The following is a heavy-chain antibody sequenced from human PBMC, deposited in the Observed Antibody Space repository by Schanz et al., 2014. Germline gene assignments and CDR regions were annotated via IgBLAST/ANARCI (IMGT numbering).Heavy chain of an antibody. CDR1: GFTVNTNY. CDR2: MYINSGST. CDR3: AREGGRDGYNLAFDV. V-gene: IGHV3-53*01. D-gene: IGHD5-12*01. Sequence: EVQLVESGGGLIQPGGSLRLSCAVSGFTVNTNYMSWVRQAPGKGLEWISSMYINSGSTQYADSVKGRFIISRDSSKNSLFLQRNSLRAEDTAVYVCAREGGRDGYNLAFDVWGQGTLVTVSS. J-gene: IGHJ4*02.